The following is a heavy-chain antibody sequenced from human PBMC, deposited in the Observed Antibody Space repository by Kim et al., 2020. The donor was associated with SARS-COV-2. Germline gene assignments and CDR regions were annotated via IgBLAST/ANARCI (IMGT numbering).Heavy chain of an antibody. Sequence: GGSLRLSCAASGFTFSSYGMHLVRQAPGKGLEWVAVISYDGSNKYYADSVKGRFTISRDNSKNTLYLQMNSLRAEDTAVYYCAKDRGPAVAGIYAFDIWGQGTILTVSS. V-gene: IGHV3-30*18. CDR3: AKDRGPAVAGIYAFDI. D-gene: IGHD6-19*01. CDR2: ISYDGSNK. J-gene: IGHJ3*02. CDR1: GFTFSSYG.